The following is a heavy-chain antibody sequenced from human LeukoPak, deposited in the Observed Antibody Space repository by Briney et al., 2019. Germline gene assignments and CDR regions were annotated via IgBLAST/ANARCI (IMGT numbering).Heavy chain of an antibody. J-gene: IGHJ6*02. CDR3: ASGLGFCSGSDCTNLVKDYYYGMNV. V-gene: IGHV1-69*04. CDR1: GGSFSNYA. D-gene: IGHD2-15*01. CDR2: ITPIVDIA. Sequence: SVKVSCKASGGSFSNYAFSWVRQAPGQGLEWMGRITPIVDIATYIQKFQGRVTITANKFTSTAYMELSGLTSEDTAVYYCASGLGFCSGSDCTNLVKDYYYGMNVWGQGTTVTVSS.